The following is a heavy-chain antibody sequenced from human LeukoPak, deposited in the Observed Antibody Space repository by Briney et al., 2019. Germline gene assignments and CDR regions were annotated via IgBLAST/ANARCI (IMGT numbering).Heavy chain of an antibody. CDR1: GGSISSYY. J-gene: IGHJ3*02. CDR2: IYYSGST. CDR3: ARQERDYGDANAFDI. V-gene: IGHV4-59*08. Sequence: SETLSLTCTVSGGSISSYYWSWIRQPPGKGLEWIGYIYYSGSTNYNPSLKSRVTISVDTSKNQFSLKLSSVTAADTAVYYCARQERDYGDANAFDIWGQGTMVTVSS. D-gene: IGHD4-17*01.